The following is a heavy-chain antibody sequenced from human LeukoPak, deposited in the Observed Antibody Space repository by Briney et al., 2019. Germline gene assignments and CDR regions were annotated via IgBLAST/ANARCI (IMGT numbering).Heavy chain of an antibody. CDR1: GGTFSSYA. V-gene: IGHV1-69*13. CDR2: IIPIFGTA. J-gene: IGHJ3*02. Sequence: ASVKVSCTASGGTFSSYAISWVRQAPGQGLEWMGGIIPIFGTANYAQKFQGRVTITADESTSTAYMELSSLRSEDTAVYYCARVGYYDSSLAAFDIWGQGTMVTVSS. D-gene: IGHD3-22*01. CDR3: ARVGYYDSSLAAFDI.